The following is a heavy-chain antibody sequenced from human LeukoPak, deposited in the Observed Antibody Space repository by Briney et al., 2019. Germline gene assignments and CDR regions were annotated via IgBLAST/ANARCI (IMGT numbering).Heavy chain of an antibody. Sequence: GAALRISYKGSGYSFTSYWISWGRPMPGKGVEWMGRIDPSDSYTNYSPSFQGHVTISVDKSISTAYLQWSSLKASDTAMYYCARIKGYSSGWGYYYYGMDVWGQGTTVTVSS. J-gene: IGHJ6*02. CDR2: IDPSDSYT. CDR3: ARIKGYSSGWGYYYYGMDV. CDR1: GYSFTSYW. D-gene: IGHD6-19*01. V-gene: IGHV5-10-1*01.